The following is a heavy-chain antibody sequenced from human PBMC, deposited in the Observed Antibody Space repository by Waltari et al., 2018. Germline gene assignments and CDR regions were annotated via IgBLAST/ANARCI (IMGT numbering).Heavy chain of an antibody. V-gene: IGHV1-69*15. CDR2: IIPISAKT. D-gene: IGHD6-13*01. J-gene: IGHJ4*02. Sequence: QVQLVQSGAEVKKPGSSVQVSCKASGGTFNTYSISWVRQAPGQGLEWMGRIIPISAKTNHAQKFQGRVTISADESTSTAYLELGGLRFEDTAVYYCARGTWTAAGPGGCDSWGQGTLVTVSS. CDR3: ARGTWTAAGPGGCDS. CDR1: GGTFNTYS.